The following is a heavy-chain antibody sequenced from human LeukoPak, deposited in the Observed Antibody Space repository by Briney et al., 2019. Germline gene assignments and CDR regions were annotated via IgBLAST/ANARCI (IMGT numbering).Heavy chain of an antibody. CDR2: IYSGGST. J-gene: IGHJ6*02. Sequence: TGGSLRLSCAASGFTVSSNYMSWVRQAPGKGLEWVSVIYSGGSTYYADSVKGRFTISRDNSKNTLYLQMNGLRAEDTAVYYCARDSRWGYGDPPRMDVWGQGTTVTVSS. CDR3: ARDSRWGYGDPPRMDV. D-gene: IGHD4-17*01. CDR1: GFTVSSNY. V-gene: IGHV3-66*01.